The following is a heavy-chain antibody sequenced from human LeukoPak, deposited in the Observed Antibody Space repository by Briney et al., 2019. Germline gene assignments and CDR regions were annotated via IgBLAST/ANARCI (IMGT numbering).Heavy chain of an antibody. Sequence: PGGSLRLSCAASGFTFSDYYMSWIRQAPGKGLEWVSYISSSGSTIYYADSVKGRFTISRDNAKNSLYLQMNSLRAEDTAVYYCAGDQKRPRPGAFDIWGQGTMVTVSS. CDR2: ISSSGSTI. CDR1: GFTFSDYY. V-gene: IGHV3-11*04. J-gene: IGHJ3*02. D-gene: IGHD1-1*01. CDR3: AGDQKRPRPGAFDI.